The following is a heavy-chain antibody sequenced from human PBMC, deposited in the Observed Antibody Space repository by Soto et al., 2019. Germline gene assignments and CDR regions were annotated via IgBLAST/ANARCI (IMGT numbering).Heavy chain of an antibody. Sequence: GGSLRLSCAASGFTFSSYWMSWVRKAPGKGLEWVANIKQDGSEKYYVDSVKGRFTIPRDNAKNSLYLQMKGLRAEDTAVYYCARDLRRAENDYGDYVGLTAPYYYYYMDVWGKGTTVTVSS. CDR2: IKQDGSEK. D-gene: IGHD4-17*01. CDR1: GFTFSSYW. V-gene: IGHV3-7*01. CDR3: ARDLRRAENDYGDYVGLTAPYYYYYMDV. J-gene: IGHJ6*03.